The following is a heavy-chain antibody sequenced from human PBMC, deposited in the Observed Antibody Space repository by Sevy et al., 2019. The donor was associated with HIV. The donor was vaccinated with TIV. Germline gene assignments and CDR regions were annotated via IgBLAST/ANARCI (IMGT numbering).Heavy chain of an antibody. D-gene: IGHD3-16*01. J-gene: IGHJ4*02. CDR2: INTSGST. CDR1: GGSIGSGTYY. V-gene: IGHV4-61*02. Sequence: SETLSLTYTVSGGSIGSGTYYWSWIRQPAEKGLEWIGRINTSGSTFYNPSLKSRVTMSVDASNNQFSLSLSSVTAADTAVYYCAREEWRSGERYNFDYWGQGTLVTVSS. CDR3: AREEWRSGERYNFDY.